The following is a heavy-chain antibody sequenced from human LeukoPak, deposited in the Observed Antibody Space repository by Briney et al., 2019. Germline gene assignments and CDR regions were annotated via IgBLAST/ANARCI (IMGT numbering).Heavy chain of an antibody. CDR2: ISSSSSYI. V-gene: IGHV3-21*01. CDR3: ARDLEQLGLI. CDR1: GFTFTSYA. J-gene: IGHJ4*02. Sequence: KTGGSLRLSCAASGFTFTSYAMNWVRQAPGKGLEWVSSISSSSSYIYYADSVKGRFTISRDNAKNSLYLQMNSLRAEDTAVYYCARDLEQLGLIWGQGTLVTVSS. D-gene: IGHD6-13*01.